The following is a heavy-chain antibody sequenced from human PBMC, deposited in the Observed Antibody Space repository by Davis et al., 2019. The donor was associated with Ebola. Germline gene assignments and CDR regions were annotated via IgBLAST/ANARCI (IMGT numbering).Heavy chain of an antibody. J-gene: IGHJ4*02. V-gene: IGHV1-3*01. CDR2: INAGNGNT. CDR1: GYTFTSYV. D-gene: IGHD1-26*01. CDR3: ARDSGRAGATFPIDY. Sequence: AASVKVSCKASGYTFTSYVMHWVRQAPGQSLEWMGWINAGNGNTKYSQKFQGRVTITTDTSASTSYMEMGSLRSEDTAVYYCARDSGRAGATFPIDYWGQGTLVTVSS.